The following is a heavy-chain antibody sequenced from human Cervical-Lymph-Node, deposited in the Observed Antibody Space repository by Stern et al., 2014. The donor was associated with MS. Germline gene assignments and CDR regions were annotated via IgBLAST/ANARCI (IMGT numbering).Heavy chain of an antibody. CDR2: IIPVFGTA. Sequence: QMQLVQSGAEVKKPGSSVKVSCKASGGSFNDFAISWIRQAPGQGLEWMGGIIPVFGTANYAQKFQGKVTITADESTSTVYMELSSLGSEDTAVYYCARDSDLWNSGYGMDVWGQGTTVTVSS. CDR3: ARDSDLWNSGYGMDV. V-gene: IGHV1-69*01. D-gene: IGHD1-26*01. J-gene: IGHJ6*02. CDR1: GGSFNDFA.